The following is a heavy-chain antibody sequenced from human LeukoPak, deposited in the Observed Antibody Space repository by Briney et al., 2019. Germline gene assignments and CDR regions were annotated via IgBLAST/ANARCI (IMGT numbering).Heavy chain of an antibody. J-gene: IGHJ4*02. Sequence: GGSLRLSCAASGFTFSSYAMSWVRQAPGKGLEWVSAISGSGGSTYYADSVKGRFTISRDNSKNTLYLQMNSLRAEDTAVYYCAKVGGQYYYDSSGYYGWGQGTLVTVSS. V-gene: IGHV3-23*01. CDR1: GFTFSSYA. D-gene: IGHD3-22*01. CDR3: AKVGGQYYYDSSGYYG. CDR2: ISGSGGST.